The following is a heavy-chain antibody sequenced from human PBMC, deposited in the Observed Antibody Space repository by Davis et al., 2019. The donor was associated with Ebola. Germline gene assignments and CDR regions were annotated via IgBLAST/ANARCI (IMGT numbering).Heavy chain of an antibody. CDR2: ISSSSNYI. CDR1: GFTFSSNS. D-gene: IGHD4-17*01. V-gene: IGHV3-21*01. J-gene: IGHJ2*01. CDR3: ARGSTETGYWYFDL. Sequence: GGSLRLSCAASGFTFSSNSMNWVRQAPGKGLEWVSFISSSSNYIYYADSVKGRFTVSRDNAKNTLYLQINSLRAEDSAVYFCARGSTETGYWYFDLWGRGTLVTVSS.